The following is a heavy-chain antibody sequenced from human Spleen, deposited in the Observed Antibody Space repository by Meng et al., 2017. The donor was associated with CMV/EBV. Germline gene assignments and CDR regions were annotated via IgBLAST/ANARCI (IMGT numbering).Heavy chain of an antibody. CDR1: GGSISSSSYF. CDR2: IYYSGST. D-gene: IGHD5-18*01. V-gene: IGHV4-39*07. Sequence: SETLSLTCTVSGGSISSSSYFWGWIRQSPGKGLEWIGSIYYSGSTYYSPSLKSRVTISVDTSKNQFSLKLRSVTAADTAMYYCARDSDWRYLYGFVRFDPWGQGTLVTVSS. CDR3: ARDSDWRYLYGFVRFDP. J-gene: IGHJ5*02.